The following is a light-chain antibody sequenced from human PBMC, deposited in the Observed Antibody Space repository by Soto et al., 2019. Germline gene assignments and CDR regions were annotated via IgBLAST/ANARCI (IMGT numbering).Light chain of an antibody. J-gene: IGKJ1*01. CDR3: QQTYNTPQT. V-gene: IGKV1-39*01. CDR2: AAS. CDR1: QSIGTF. Sequence: DFEMTQSPSSLSAFVGDRVTMTCRASQSIGTFLSWYQQKSGRAPKLLIYAASSLQIGVPSRFSGSGSGTNFTLTISSLQPEDFAIFYCQQTYNTPQTFGQGTKVDIK.